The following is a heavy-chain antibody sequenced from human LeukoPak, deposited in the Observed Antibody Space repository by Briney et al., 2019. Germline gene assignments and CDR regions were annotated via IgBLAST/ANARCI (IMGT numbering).Heavy chain of an antibody. D-gene: IGHD6-6*01. J-gene: IGHJ4*02. CDR1: GGTLNSYV. V-gene: IGHV1-69*13. Sequence: SVKVSCKASGGTLNSYVISWVRQAPGQGLEWMGGIIPTFGTANYAQKFQGRVTITADESTSTAYMELSSLRSEDTAVYYCARARYSSSSPFDYWGQGTLVTVSS. CDR3: ARARYSSSSPFDY. CDR2: IIPTFGTA.